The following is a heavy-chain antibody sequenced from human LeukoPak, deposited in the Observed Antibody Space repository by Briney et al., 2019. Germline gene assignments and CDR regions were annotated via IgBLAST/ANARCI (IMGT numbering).Heavy chain of an antibody. V-gene: IGHV3-74*01. CDR3: AKDSVVAAPYYYYYMDV. J-gene: IGHJ6*03. Sequence: GGSLRLSCAASAFTFGNYWMHWVRQDPGKGRVWVSFINPDGSTTNYADSVKGRFTISRDNSKNTLYLQMNRLRAEDTAVYYCAKDSVVAAPYYYYYMDVWGKGTTVTVSS. CDR1: AFTFGNYW. D-gene: IGHD2-15*01. CDR2: INPDGSTT.